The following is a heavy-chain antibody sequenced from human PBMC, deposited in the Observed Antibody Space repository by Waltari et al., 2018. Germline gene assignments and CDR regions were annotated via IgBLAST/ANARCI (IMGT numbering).Heavy chain of an antibody. V-gene: IGHV4-59*01. J-gene: IGHJ3*02. CDR2: IYYSGST. CDR1: GGSISSYY. Sequence: QVQLQESGPGLVKPSETLSLTCTVSGGSISSYYWSWIRQPPGKGLEWIGYIYYSGSTNYNPSLKSRVTISVDTSKNQFSLKLSSVTAADTAVYYCARAKSYYYDSSGYPTPDAFDIWGQGTMVTVSS. CDR3: ARAKSYYYDSSGYPTPDAFDI. D-gene: IGHD3-22*01.